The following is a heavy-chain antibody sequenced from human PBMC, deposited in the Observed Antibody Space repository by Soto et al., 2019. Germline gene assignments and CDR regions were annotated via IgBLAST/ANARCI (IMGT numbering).Heavy chain of an antibody. Sequence: SETLSLTCAVSGGSISSSNWWSWVRQPPGKGLEWIGEIYHSGSTNYNPSLKSRVTISVDTSKNQFSLKLSSVTAADTAVYYCARGYDYVWGSYGYYYYGMDVWGQGTTVTVSS. CDR1: GGSISSSNW. CDR2: IYHSGST. V-gene: IGHV4-4*02. D-gene: IGHD3-16*01. CDR3: ARGYDYVWGSYGYYYYGMDV. J-gene: IGHJ6*02.